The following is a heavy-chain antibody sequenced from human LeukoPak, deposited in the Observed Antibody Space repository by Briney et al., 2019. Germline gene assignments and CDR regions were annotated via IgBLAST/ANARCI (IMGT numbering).Heavy chain of an antibody. CDR1: GYTFTSYA. J-gene: IGHJ3*02. CDR2: ISAYNGNT. Sequence: ASVKVSCKASGYTFTSYAMNWVRQAPGQGLEWMGWISAYNGNTNYAQKLQGRVTMTTDTSTSTAYMELRSLRSDDTAVYYCARIGDSPIDAFDIWGQGTMVTVSS. CDR3: ARIGDSPIDAFDI. V-gene: IGHV1-18*01. D-gene: IGHD2-21*01.